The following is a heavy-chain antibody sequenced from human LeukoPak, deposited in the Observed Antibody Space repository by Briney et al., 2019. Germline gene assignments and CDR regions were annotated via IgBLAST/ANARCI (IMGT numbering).Heavy chain of an antibody. J-gene: IGHJ2*01. CDR3: ARALSDWNYFWYFDL. CDR2: INHSGST. D-gene: IGHD1-7*01. CDR1: GGSISSGGYY. V-gene: IGHV4-39*07. Sequence: PSETLSLTCTVSGGSISSGGYYWSWIRQPPGKGLEWIGEINHSGSTNYNPSLKSRVTISVDTSKNQFSLKLSSVTAADTAVYYCARALSDWNYFWYFDLWGQGTLVTVSS.